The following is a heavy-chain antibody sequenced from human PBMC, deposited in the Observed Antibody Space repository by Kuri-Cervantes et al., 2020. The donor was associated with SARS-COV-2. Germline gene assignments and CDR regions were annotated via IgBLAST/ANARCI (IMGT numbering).Heavy chain of an antibody. CDR1: GGPFSGYY. D-gene: IGHD2-2*01. J-gene: IGHJ4*02. CDR2: INHSGST. CDR3: ARISAVPAAKRTYYFDY. Sequence: SETLSLTCAVYGGPFSGYYWSWICQPPGKGLEWIGEINHSGSTNYNPSLKSRVTISVDTSKNQFSLKLSSVTAADTAVYYCARISAVPAAKRTYYFDYWGQGTLVTVSS. V-gene: IGHV4-34*01.